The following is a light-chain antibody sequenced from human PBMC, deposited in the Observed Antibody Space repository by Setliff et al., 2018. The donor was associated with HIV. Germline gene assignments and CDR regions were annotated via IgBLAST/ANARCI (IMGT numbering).Light chain of an antibody. CDR2: DVT. CDR3: SSYTTSSTFGYVV. V-gene: IGLV2-14*01. Sequence: QSALTQPASVSGSPGQSISISCTGTSDDFADYNFVSWSQQQPGKAPKLMIYDVTKRPSGVSDRFSGSKSVDTASLTVSGLQAEDESHYYCSSYTTSSTFGYVVFGGGTKVTVL. J-gene: IGLJ2*01. CDR1: SDDFADYNF.